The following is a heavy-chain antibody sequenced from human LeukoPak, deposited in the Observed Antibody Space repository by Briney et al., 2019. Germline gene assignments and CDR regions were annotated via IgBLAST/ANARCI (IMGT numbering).Heavy chain of an antibody. CDR2: INHSGST. CDR3: ARGPPTVYGGNGFYYVFDY. CDR1: VESFSGYY. D-gene: IGHD3-22*01. Sequence: SETLSLTRAVYVESFSGYYWSWIRQPPEKGLEWIGEINHSGSTNYNPSLKSRVTISVDMSRNQFSLKLSSVTAADTAVFYCARGPPTVYGGNGFYYVFDYWGQGTLVTVSS. V-gene: IGHV4-34*01. J-gene: IGHJ4*02.